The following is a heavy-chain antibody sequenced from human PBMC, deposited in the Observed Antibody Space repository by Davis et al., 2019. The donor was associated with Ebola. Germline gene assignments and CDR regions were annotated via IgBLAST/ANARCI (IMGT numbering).Heavy chain of an antibody. D-gene: IGHD2/OR15-2a*01. CDR1: GFTVDSNY. Sequence: PSETLSLTCAASGFTVDSNYLYWVRQAPGKGLEWVSVIYSSGSTYYTDSVEGRFTISRDNSKNTMYLQMNSLRAEDTAVYYCGRGRNYGMDVWGQGTTVTVSS. CDR3: GRGRNYGMDV. J-gene: IGHJ6*02. CDR2: IYSSGST. V-gene: IGHV3-66*01.